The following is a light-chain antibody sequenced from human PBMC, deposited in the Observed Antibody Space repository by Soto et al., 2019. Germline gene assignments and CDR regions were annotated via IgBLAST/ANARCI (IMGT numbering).Light chain of an antibody. V-gene: IGLV1-40*01. CDR3: AAWDDSLYVGV. J-gene: IGLJ3*02. CDR2: ANT. CDR1: SSNIGAAYD. Sequence: QSVLTQPPSVSGAPGQRVTISCTGSSSNIGAAYDVHWYQHVPGTAPKLLIYANTNRPSGVPDRFSGSKSGTSASLTITGLQAEDEADYYCAAWDDSLYVGVFGGGTKLTVL.